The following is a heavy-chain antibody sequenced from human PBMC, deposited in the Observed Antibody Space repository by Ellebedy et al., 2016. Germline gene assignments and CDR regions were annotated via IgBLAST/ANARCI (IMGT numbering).Heavy chain of an antibody. J-gene: IGHJ4*02. CDR1: GGSISSSSYY. CDR2: IYYSGST. Sequence: SETLSLXCTVSGGSISSSSYYWGWIRQPPGKGLEWIGSIYYSGSTYYNPSLKSRVTMSVDTSKNQFSLNLNSVTAVDTAVYYCARFGPLQWELSLWGQGTLVTVSS. D-gene: IGHD3-16*02. V-gene: IGHV4-39*01. CDR3: ARFGPLQWELSL.